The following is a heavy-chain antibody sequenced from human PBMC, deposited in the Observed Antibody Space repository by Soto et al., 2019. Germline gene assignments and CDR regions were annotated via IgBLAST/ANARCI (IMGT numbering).Heavy chain of an antibody. CDR3: ASWGGSGGSCYWCPFDF. CDR2: ISFDGSNK. J-gene: IGHJ4*02. Sequence: ESGGGVVQPGRSLRLSCVASGFTFSRHAVHWVRQAPGKGLEWVAVISFDGSNKHYADSVKGRFTISRDNSKNTLYLQMNSLSAEDTAVYSCASWGGSGGSCYWCPFDFWGQGTLVTVSS. V-gene: IGHV3-30-3*01. CDR1: GFTFSRHA. D-gene: IGHD2-15*01.